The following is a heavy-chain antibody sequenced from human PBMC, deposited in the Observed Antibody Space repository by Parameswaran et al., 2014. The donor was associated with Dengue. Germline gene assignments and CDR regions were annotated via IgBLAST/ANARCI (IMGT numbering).Heavy chain of an antibody. J-gene: IGHJ5*02. Sequence: ASETLSLTCGVYGGSFSVYSWIWIRQPPGKGLEWVGEISHSGSANYNPSLKSRVTISIDASNNHFSLRLNSVTAADTAVYYCARGLFDPDFNHHWIDPWGQGTLVTVSS. CDR1: GGSFSVYS. V-gene: IGHV4-34*01. CDR3: ARGLFDPDFNHHWIDP. CDR2: ISHSGSA.